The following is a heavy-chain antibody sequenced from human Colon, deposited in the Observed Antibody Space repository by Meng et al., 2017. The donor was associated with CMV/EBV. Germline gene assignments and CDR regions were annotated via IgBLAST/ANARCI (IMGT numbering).Heavy chain of an antibody. CDR1: GLRVSSNY. D-gene: IGHD3-16*01. CDR3: ARDLGGGDYFDY. V-gene: IGHV3-53*01. CDR2: IYVDGST. J-gene: IGHJ4*02. Sequence: HVEGWGGGVIRRGGSMRLSCAASGLRVSSNYMSWFRQAPGKGLEWVSVIYVDGSTYYAESVRGRFTISRDSSTNTVHLHLNSLRDDDSAVYYCARDLGGGDYFDYWGQGTVVTSPQ.